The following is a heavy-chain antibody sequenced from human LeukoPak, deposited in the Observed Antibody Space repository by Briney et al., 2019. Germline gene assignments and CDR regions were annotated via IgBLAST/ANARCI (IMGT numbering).Heavy chain of an antibody. CDR2: INPNSGGT. CDR3: ARVMWELLWDALTI. V-gene: IGHV1-2*02. J-gene: IGHJ3*02. CDR1: GDTFTGYY. Sequence: ASVKVSCKASGDTFTGYYMHWVRQAPGQGLERMGWINPNSGGTNYAQKFQGRVTMTRDTSISTAYMELNRLRSDDTAVYYCARVMWELLWDALTIWGQGTMVTVSS. D-gene: IGHD1-26*01.